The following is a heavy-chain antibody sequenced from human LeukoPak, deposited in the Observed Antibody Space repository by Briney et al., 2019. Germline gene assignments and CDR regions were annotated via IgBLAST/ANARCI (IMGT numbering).Heavy chain of an antibody. CDR3: ARDIAGYSSGWSSYYYMDV. Sequence: SETLSLTCTVSGGSISSYYWSWIRQPPGKGLEWIGEINHSGSTNYNPSLKSRVTMSVDTSKNQFSLKLSSVTAADTAVYYCARDIAGYSSGWSSYYYMDVWGKGTTVTISS. CDR2: INHSGST. J-gene: IGHJ6*03. D-gene: IGHD6-19*01. CDR1: GGSISSYY. V-gene: IGHV4-59*12.